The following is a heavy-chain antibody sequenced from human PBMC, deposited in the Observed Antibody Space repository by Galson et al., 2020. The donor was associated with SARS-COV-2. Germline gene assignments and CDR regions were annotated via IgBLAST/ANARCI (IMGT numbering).Heavy chain of an antibody. V-gene: IGHV1-3*01. CDR3: ARAEYFDHRGGYDYGFDY. CDR1: GYTFTSYA. D-gene: IGHD5-12*01. Sequence: ASVKVSCKASGYTFTSYAMHWVRQAPGQRLERMGWINAGNGNTKYSQKFQGRVTITRDTSASTAYMELSSLRSKDTAVYYCARAEYFDHRGGYDYGFDYWGQGTLVTVSS. J-gene: IGHJ4*02. CDR2: INAGNGNT.